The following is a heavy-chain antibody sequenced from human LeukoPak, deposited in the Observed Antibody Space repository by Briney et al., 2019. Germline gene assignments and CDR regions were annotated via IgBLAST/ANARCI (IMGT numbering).Heavy chain of an antibody. J-gene: IGHJ3*02. CDR3: ARDDTHYGSSGSFYDAFDI. CDR1: GFTFSNYW. Sequence: PGGSLTLSCAASGFTFSNYWMNWVRRAPGKGLEGVANIRRDGSETHYVDSVMGRFTISRDNAKNSLYLQMNSLRAEDTAVYNCARDDTHYGSSGSFYDAFDIWGQGTMVTVSS. CDR2: IRRDGSET. V-gene: IGHV3-7*01. D-gene: IGHD3-22*01.